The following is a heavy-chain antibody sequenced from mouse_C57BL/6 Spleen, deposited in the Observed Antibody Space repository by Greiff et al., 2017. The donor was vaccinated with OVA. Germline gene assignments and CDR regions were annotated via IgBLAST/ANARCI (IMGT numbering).Heavy chain of an antibody. CDR1: GFTFSNYW. Sequence: EVKFEESGGGLVQPGGSMKLSCVASGFTFSNYWMNWVRQSPEKGLEWVAQIRLKSDNYATHYAESVKGRFTISRDDSKSSVYLQMNNLRAEDTGIYYCTGRRGNYYAMDYWGQGTSVTVSS. CDR3: TGRRGNYYAMDY. V-gene: IGHV6-3*01. J-gene: IGHJ4*01. CDR2: IRLKSDNYAT. D-gene: IGHD2-12*01.